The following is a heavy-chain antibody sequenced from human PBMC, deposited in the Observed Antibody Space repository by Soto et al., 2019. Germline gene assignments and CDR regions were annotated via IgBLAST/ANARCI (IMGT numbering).Heavy chain of an antibody. D-gene: IGHD1-26*01. CDR2: IYPGDSDT. CDR3: ARPSGEWELRDAFDI. V-gene: IGHV5-51*01. J-gene: IGHJ3*02. CDR1: GYSFTSYW. Sequence: PGESLKISCKGSGYSFTSYWIGWVRQMPGKGLEWMGIIYPGDSDTRYSPSFQGQVTISADKSISTAYLQWSSLKASDTTMYYCARPSGEWELRDAFDIWGQGTMVTVSS.